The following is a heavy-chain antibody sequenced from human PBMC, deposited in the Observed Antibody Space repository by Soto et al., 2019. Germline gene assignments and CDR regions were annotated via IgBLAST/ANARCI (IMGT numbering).Heavy chain of an antibody. D-gene: IGHD4-17*01. J-gene: IGHJ4*02. CDR3: ARTGRGDYGYSYYFDS. CDR1: GGTFSNYA. CDR2: IIPIFRSP. Sequence: VQLVQSGAEVKEPGSAVKVSCKASGGTFSNYAITWVRQAPGQGLEWMGKIIPIFRSPEYAHKFQGRITVTADESTSAAYLELTSLRSEDTAVYYCARTGRGDYGYSYYFDSWGRGTLVTVSS. V-gene: IGHV1-69*18.